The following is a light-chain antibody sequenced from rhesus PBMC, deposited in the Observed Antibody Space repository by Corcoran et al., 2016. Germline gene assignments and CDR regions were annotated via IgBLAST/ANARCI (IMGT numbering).Light chain of an antibody. CDR3: LQYSSSPFT. V-gene: IGKV1-22*01. Sequence: DIQMTQSPSSLSASVGDKVTITCRASQGISSWLAWYQQKPGKAPKLLFHKASSLQSGVPSRFSGSGSGTVFTLTISSLQPEDFATYYCLQYSSSPFTFGPGTKLDIK. CDR2: KAS. CDR1: QGISSW. J-gene: IGKJ3*01.